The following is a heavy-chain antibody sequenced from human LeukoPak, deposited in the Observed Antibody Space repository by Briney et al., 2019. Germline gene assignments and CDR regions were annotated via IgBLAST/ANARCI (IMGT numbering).Heavy chain of an antibody. V-gene: IGHV3-23*01. CDR2: ISGSGGST. CDR1: GFSFSIYN. Sequence: PGGPLRLSCEASGFSFSIYNMNWVRLAPGKGLEWVSAISGSGGSTYYADSVKGRFTISRDNSKNTLYLQMNSLRADDTAVYYCAKNSDDYPTDAFDIWGQGTMVTVSS. CDR3: AKNSDDYPTDAFDI. D-gene: IGHD4/OR15-4a*01. J-gene: IGHJ3*02.